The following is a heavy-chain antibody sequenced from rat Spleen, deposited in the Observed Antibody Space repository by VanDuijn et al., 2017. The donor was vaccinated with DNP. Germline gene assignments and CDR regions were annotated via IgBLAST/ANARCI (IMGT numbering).Heavy chain of an antibody. D-gene: IGHD4-3*01. J-gene: IGHJ2*01. Sequence: QVQLQQSGAELAKPGSSVKISCKASGYTFTSYAMHWIKQTTGQALEWTGYIAPGSGGTKYNEKFKGKATLTVDKSSSTAYMQLSSLTPVDTAVYYCARVGIRGYFDYWGQGVMVTVSS. CDR1: GYTFTSYA. CDR2: IAPGSGGT. CDR3: ARVGIRGYFDY. V-gene: IGHV1-57*01.